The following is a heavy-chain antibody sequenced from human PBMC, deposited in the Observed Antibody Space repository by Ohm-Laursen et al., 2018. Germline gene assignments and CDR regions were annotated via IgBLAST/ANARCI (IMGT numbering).Heavy chain of an antibody. J-gene: IGHJ6*02. V-gene: IGHV3-9*01. CDR3: AKERGSVPPGHYGMDV. Sequence: SLRLSCSASGFTFDDYAMHWVRQVPGKGLEWVSSITWNSGTIVYADSVKGRFTISRDNAKHSLYLQVSSLRAEDTALYYCAKERGSVPPGHYGMDVWGQGTTVTVSS. CDR2: ITWNSGTI. D-gene: IGHD3-10*01. CDR1: GFTFDDYA.